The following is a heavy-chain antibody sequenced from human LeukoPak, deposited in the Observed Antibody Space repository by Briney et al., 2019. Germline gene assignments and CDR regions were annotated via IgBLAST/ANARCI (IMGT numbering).Heavy chain of an antibody. CDR2: ISYDGSNK. J-gene: IGHJ4*02. V-gene: IGHV3-30*04. Sequence: PGGSLRLSCAASGFTFSSYAMHWVRQAPGKGLEWVAVISYDGSNKYYADSVKGRFTISRDNSKNTLYLQMNSLRAEDTAVYYCAKVDGSGLWGQGTLVTVSS. CDR3: AKVDGSGL. CDR1: GFTFSSYA. D-gene: IGHD3-10*01.